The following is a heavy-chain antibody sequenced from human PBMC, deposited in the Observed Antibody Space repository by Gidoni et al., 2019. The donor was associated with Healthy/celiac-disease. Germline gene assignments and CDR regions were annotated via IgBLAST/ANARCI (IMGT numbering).Heavy chain of an antibody. Sequence: EVQLVESGGGSVQPARSLRHTCAPSGSTFDDYAMHWVRQAPGKGLEWISGIGWNSGSRGYADSVKGRLTISRDKAKNSLYLQMNSLSAEETAFYYCAKDTVGDLDAFDIWGQGTMVTVSS. CDR2: IGWNSGSR. CDR3: AKDTVGDLDAFDI. J-gene: IGHJ3*02. D-gene: IGHD4-17*01. V-gene: IGHV3-9*01. CDR1: GSTFDDYA.